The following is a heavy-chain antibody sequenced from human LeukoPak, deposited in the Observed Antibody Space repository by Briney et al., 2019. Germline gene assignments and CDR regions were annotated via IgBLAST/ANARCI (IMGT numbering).Heavy chain of an antibody. CDR3: ARQHYDSSGYYSAD. V-gene: IGHV4-39*07. Sequence: SETLSLTCTVSGGSISSSSYYWGWIRQPPGKGLEWIGSIYYSGSTYYNPSLKSRVTISVDTSKNQFSLKLSSVTAADTAVYYCARQHYDSSGYYSADWGQGTLVTVSS. D-gene: IGHD3-22*01. CDR1: GGSISSSSYY. J-gene: IGHJ4*02. CDR2: IYYSGST.